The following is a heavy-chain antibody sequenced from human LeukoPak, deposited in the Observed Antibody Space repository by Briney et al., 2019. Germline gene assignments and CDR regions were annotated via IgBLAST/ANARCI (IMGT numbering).Heavy chain of an antibody. V-gene: IGHV1-69*13. CDR2: IIPIFGTA. Sequence: GASVKVSCKASGGTFSSYAISRVRQAPGQGLEWMGGIIPIFGTANYAQKFQGRVTITADESTSTAYMELSSLRSEDTAVYYCARESGYDFWSGFGWFDPWGQGTLVTVSS. CDR1: GGTFSSYA. J-gene: IGHJ5*02. CDR3: ARESGYDFWSGFGWFDP. D-gene: IGHD3-3*01.